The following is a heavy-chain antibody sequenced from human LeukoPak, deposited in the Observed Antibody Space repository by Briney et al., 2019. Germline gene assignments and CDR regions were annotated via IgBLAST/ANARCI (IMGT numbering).Heavy chain of an antibody. CDR3: ARDSIEAPGLVFDF. D-gene: IGHD6-13*01. CDR2: INLNSGDT. Sequence: ASVKVSCMASGYTFTDYYVHWMRQAPGQGLEWMGWINLNSGDTRYAQRFQGRLTVTRDTSISTAYMDLNGLRSDDTAVYYCARDSIEAPGLVFDFWGQGTMVTISS. CDR1: GYTFTDYY. V-gene: IGHV1-2*02. J-gene: IGHJ3*01.